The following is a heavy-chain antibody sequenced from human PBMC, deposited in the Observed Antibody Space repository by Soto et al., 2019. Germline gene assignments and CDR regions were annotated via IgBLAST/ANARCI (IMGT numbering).Heavy chain of an antibody. Sequence: GGSLRLSCAASGFTFDDYAMHWVRQAPGKGLEWVSGISWNSGSIGYADSVKGRFTISRDNAKNSLYLQMNSLRAEDTALYYCAKASIKGFLEFYYYYYMDVWGKGTTVTVSS. CDR3: AKASIKGFLEFYYYYYMDV. CDR2: ISWNSGSI. J-gene: IGHJ6*03. D-gene: IGHD3-3*01. V-gene: IGHV3-9*01. CDR1: GFTFDDYA.